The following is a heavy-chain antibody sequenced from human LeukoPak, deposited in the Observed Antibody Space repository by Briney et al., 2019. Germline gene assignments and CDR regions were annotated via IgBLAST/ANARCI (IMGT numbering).Heavy chain of an antibody. J-gene: IGHJ4*02. CDR2: ISYDGSNK. CDR1: GFTFSSYG. D-gene: IGHD3-3*01. CDR3: AKTGLPYDFWSGYYFDY. Sequence: GGSLRLSCAASGFTFSSYGMHWVRQAPGKGLEWVAVISYDGSNKYYADSVKGRFTISRDNSKNTLYLQMNSLRAEDTAVYYCAKTGLPYDFWSGYYFDYWGQGTLVTVSS. V-gene: IGHV3-30*18.